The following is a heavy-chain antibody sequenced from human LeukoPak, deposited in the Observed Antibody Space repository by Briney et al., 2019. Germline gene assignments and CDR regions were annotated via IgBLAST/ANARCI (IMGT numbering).Heavy chain of an antibody. CDR2: ISGSGGST. D-gene: IGHD2-2*01. J-gene: IGHJ4*02. V-gene: IGHV3-23*01. CDR3: AKLERVVPAATLFDY. Sequence: GGSLRLSCAASGFTFNTYAMSWVRQAPGKGLEWVSAISGSGGSTYYADSVKGRFTISRDNSKNTLYLQMNSLRAEDTAVYYCAKLERVVPAATLFDYWGQGTLVTVSS. CDR1: GFTFNTYA.